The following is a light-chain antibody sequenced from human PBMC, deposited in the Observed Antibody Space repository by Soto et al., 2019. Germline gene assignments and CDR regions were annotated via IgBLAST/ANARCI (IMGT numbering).Light chain of an antibody. J-gene: IGKJ2*01. V-gene: IGKV3-15*01. CDR2: DVF. Sequence: DILMTQYPATLSVSPGEVATIACTASQSISNQLARYQQKHGQPPRRLIYDVFTKATDTPARFSGSGSATEFTLTISSPQSEESAVYHCQHYNGWVKAFGQGTNLEIK. CDR3: QHYNGWVKA. CDR1: QSISNQ.